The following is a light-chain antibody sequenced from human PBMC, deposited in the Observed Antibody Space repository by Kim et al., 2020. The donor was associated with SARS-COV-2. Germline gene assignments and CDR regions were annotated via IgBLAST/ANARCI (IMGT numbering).Light chain of an antibody. CDR1: ESVSSSY. V-gene: IGKV3-20*01. Sequence: PGESAIPSCRASESVSSSYLAWYQQKPGQAPRLRIYGASSRATGIPDRFSGSGSGTDFTLTISRLEPEDFAVYYCQQYGSSPPITFGQGTRLEIK. CDR2: GAS. CDR3: QQYGSSPPIT. J-gene: IGKJ5*01.